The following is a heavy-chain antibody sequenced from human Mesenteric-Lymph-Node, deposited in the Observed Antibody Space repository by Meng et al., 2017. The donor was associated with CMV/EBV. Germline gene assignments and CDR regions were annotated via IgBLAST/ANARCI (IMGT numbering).Heavy chain of an antibody. Sequence: SETLSLTCTASGGSISSSYWSWIRQPPGKGLEWIGSIYYSGSTYYNPSLKSRVTISVDTSKNQFSLKLSSVTAADTAVYYCARRWSGSYLEYFQHWGQGTLVTVSS. CDR3: ARRWSGSYLEYFQH. D-gene: IGHD1-26*01. CDR2: IYYSGST. V-gene: IGHV4-59*05. CDR1: GGSISSSY. J-gene: IGHJ1*01.